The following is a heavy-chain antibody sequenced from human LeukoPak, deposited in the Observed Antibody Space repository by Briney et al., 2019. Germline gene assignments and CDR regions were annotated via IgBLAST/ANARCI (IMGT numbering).Heavy chain of an antibody. CDR3: ATGGAGWFSGY. J-gene: IGHJ4*02. V-gene: IGHV4-34*01. CDR1: GGAFSDYY. Sequence: SETLSLTCGVSGGAFSDYYWSWIRQPPGKGLEWIGDITHSGSTNYNPSLKSRVTISVDTSKNQFSLKLTSATAADTALYYCATGGAGWFSGYWGQGTLVTVSS. D-gene: IGHD6-19*01. CDR2: ITHSGST.